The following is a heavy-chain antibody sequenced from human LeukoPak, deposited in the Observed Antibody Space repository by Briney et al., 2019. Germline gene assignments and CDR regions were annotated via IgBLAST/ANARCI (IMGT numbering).Heavy chain of an antibody. V-gene: IGHV4-59*01. J-gene: IGHJ5*02. CDR3: ARAAAVAESWWFDP. Sequence: PSEPLSLTCTVSGGSISGYYWSWIRQPPGKGLEWIGYIYYSGSTNYNPSLKSRVTISVDTSKDQFSLKLSSVTAADTAVYYCARAAAVAESWWFDPWGQGTLVTVSS. CDR2: IYYSGST. CDR1: GGSISGYY. D-gene: IGHD6-19*01.